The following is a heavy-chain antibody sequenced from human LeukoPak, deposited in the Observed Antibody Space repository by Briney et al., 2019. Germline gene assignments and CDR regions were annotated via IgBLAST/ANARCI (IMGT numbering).Heavy chain of an antibody. Sequence: GGSLTLSCVASGFTFSRFEINWVRQAPGRGLEWVSYISGSCSSIYYADSVKDRFTISRDNANNSLYLQMNSLRGEDTAVYYCARDMGYCSSSNCYMYYLDYWGQGTLVTVSS. D-gene: IGHD2-2*01. CDR1: GFTFSRFE. J-gene: IGHJ4*02. V-gene: IGHV3-48*03. CDR2: ISGSCSSI. CDR3: ARDMGYCSSSNCYMYYLDY.